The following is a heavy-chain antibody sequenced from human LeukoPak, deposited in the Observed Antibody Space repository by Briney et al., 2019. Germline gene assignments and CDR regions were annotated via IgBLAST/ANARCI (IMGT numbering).Heavy chain of an antibody. Sequence: SETLSLTCTVSGGSIISIGYYWGWIRQPPGMGLEWIGIIYYSGNTYHNPSLKSRVTISVDTSKNQFSLKLSSVTAADTAVYYCARGPPPDFDCWGQGTLVTVSS. CDR3: ARGPPPDFDC. V-gene: IGHV4-39*07. CDR2: IYYSGNT. CDR1: GGSIISIGYY. J-gene: IGHJ4*02.